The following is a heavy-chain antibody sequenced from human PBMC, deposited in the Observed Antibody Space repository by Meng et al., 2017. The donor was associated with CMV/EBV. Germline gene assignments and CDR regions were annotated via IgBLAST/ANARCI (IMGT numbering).Heavy chain of an antibody. CDR1: GYSFTSYW. V-gene: IGHV5-51*01. Sequence: KVSCKGSGYSFTSYWIGWVRQMPGQGLEWMGIIYPGDSDTRYSPSFQGQVTISADKSISTAYLQWSSLKASDTAMYYCARHLRYCSSTSCYIGDYWGQGTLVTVSS. CDR2: IYPGDSDT. CDR3: ARHLRYCSSTSCYIGDY. D-gene: IGHD2-2*02. J-gene: IGHJ4*02.